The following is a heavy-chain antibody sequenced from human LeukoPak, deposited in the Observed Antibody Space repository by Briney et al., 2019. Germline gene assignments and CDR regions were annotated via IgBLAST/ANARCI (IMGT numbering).Heavy chain of an antibody. CDR2: INHSGST. Sequence: SETLPLTCAVYGGSFSGYYWSWIRQPPGKGLEWIGEINHSGSTNYNPSLKSRVTISVDTSKNQFSLKLSSVTAADTAVYYCARGCSSGWYCDYWGQGTLVTVSS. CDR3: ARGCSSGWYCDY. CDR1: GGSFSGYY. V-gene: IGHV4-34*01. D-gene: IGHD6-19*01. J-gene: IGHJ4*02.